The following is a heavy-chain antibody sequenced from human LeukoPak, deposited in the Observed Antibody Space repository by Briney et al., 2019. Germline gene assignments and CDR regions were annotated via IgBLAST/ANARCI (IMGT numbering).Heavy chain of an antibody. D-gene: IGHD3-10*01. CDR3: ARDITMLSVAPGY. Sequence: ASVRVSCKASGYTFINYAISWVRQAPGQGLEWMGWISDYSGNINYAQKLHGRVTMTTNTSTSTAYMELRSLSSDDTAVYYCARDITMLSVAPGYWGQGTLVTVSS. J-gene: IGHJ4*02. CDR2: ISDYSGNI. CDR1: GYTFINYA. V-gene: IGHV1-18*01.